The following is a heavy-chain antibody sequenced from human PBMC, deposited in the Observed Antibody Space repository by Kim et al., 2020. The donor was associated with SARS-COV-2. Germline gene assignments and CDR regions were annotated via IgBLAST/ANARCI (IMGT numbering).Heavy chain of an antibody. V-gene: IGHV1-69*06. CDR1: GGTFSSYA. D-gene: IGHD3-22*01. CDR3: AYEGFSYYFDY. Sequence: SVKVSCKASGGTFSSYAISWVRQAPGQGLEWMGGIIPIFGTANYAQKFQGRVTITADKSTSTAYMELSSLRSEDTAVYYCAYEGFSYYFDYWGQGTLVTVSS. CDR2: IIPIFGTA. J-gene: IGHJ4*02.